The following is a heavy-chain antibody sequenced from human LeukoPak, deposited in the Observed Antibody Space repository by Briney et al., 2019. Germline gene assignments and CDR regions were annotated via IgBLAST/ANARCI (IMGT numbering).Heavy chain of an antibody. Sequence: ASVKVSCKASGYTFTSYGISWVRQAPGQGLEWMGWISAYNGNTNYAQKFQGRVTITADESTSTAYMELSSLRSEDTAVYYCRLGGYYDSSGYYADEDYWGQGTLVTVSS. J-gene: IGHJ4*02. CDR3: RLGGYYDSSGYYADEDY. V-gene: IGHV1-18*01. CDR1: GYTFTSYG. CDR2: ISAYNGNT. D-gene: IGHD3-22*01.